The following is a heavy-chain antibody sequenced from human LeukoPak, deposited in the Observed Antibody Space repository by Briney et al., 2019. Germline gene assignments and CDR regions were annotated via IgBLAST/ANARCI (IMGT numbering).Heavy chain of an antibody. CDR1: GFTFSNYV. J-gene: IGHJ4*02. V-gene: IGHV3-23*01. D-gene: IGHD2-15*01. CDR3: ARRDIVVVVSASDY. CDR2: ITASGDST. Sequence: PGESLSLSCAAAGFTFSNYVMIWVRQAPGKGLGWVSGITASGDSTYYGDSVKGRFTMSRDNSKNTVYLQMNSLRVDDTAVYFCARRDIVVVVSASDYWGQGTLVTVSS.